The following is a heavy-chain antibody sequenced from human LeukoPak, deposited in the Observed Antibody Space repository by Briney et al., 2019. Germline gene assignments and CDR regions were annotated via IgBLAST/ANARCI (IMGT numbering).Heavy chain of an antibody. V-gene: IGHV3-48*03. CDR2: ISSSGSTI. CDR3: ARDYGGWLSDY. D-gene: IGHD3-22*01. J-gene: IGHJ4*02. Sequence: GGSLRLSCAASGFTFSNYNMNWVRQAPGKGLEWVSYISSSGSTIYYADSVKGRFTISRDNAKNSLYLQMNSLRAEDTAVYYCARDYGGWLSDYWGQGTLVTVSS. CDR1: GFTFSNYN.